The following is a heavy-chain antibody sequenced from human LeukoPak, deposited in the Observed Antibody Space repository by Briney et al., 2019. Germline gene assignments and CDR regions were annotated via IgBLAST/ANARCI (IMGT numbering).Heavy chain of an antibody. D-gene: IGHD6-19*01. Sequence: GGSLRLSCAASGFTFSSYWMHWVRQARGKGLVWVSRINSDGSSTSYADSVKGRFTISRDNAKNTLYLQMNSLRAEDTAVYYCTRDRRDSSGWYGGFDYWGQGTLVTVSS. CDR3: TRDRRDSSGWYGGFDY. CDR2: INSDGSST. V-gene: IGHV3-74*01. J-gene: IGHJ4*02. CDR1: GFTFSSYW.